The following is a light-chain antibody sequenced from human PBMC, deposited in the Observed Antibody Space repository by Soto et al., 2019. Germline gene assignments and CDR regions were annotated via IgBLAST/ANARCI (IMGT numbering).Light chain of an antibody. CDR2: AAS. V-gene: IGKV1-9*01. Sequence: IQLTQSPSSLSASVGDRVTITCRASQGISSYLAWYQQKPGKAPKLLIYAASTLQSGVPSRFSGSGSGTDFSLSINSLQPEDFATYYCQQLNSYRLTFGGGTKVDIK. CDR3: QQLNSYRLT. CDR1: QGISSY. J-gene: IGKJ4*01.